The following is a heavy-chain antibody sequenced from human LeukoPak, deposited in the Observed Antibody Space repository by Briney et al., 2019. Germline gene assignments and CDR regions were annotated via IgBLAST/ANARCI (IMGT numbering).Heavy chain of an antibody. CDR3: AKYLFATSPLFDY. J-gene: IGHJ4*02. V-gene: IGHV3-7*03. D-gene: IGHD3-10*02. Sequence: GGSLRLSCTASGFTFSNFWMGWVRQAPGKGLEWVANIKQDETEKFYLGSVKGRFTISRDNSKNTLYLQLNSLRAEDTAVYYCAKYLFATSPLFDYWGQGTLVTVSS. CDR1: GFTFSNFW. CDR2: IKQDETEK.